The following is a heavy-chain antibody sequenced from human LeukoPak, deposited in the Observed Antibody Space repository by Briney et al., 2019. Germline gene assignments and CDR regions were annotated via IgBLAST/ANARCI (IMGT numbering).Heavy chain of an antibody. CDR2: INHSGST. V-gene: IGHV4-34*01. Sequence: PSESLSLTCAVYGGSFSGYYWSWIRQPPGKGLEWIGEINHSGSTNYNPSLKSRVTISVDTSKNQFSLKLSSVTAADTAVYYWARGLGTLRYWGQGTLVTVSS. D-gene: IGHD6-13*01. CDR1: GGSFSGYY. J-gene: IGHJ4*02. CDR3: ARGLGTLRY.